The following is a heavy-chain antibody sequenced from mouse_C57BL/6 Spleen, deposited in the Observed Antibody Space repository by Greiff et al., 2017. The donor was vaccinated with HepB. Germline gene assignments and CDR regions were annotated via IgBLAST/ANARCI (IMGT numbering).Heavy chain of an antibody. CDR2: ISSGSSTI. CDR1: GFTFSDYG. Sequence: EVQLVASGGGLVKPGGSLKLSCAASGFTFSDYGMHWVRQAPEKGLEWVAYISSGSSTIYYADTVKGRFTISRDNAKNTLFLQMTSLRSEDTAMYYCARRIYYYGSSHLYYAMDYWGQGTSVTVSS. CDR3: ARRIYYYGSSHLYYAMDY. V-gene: IGHV5-17*01. D-gene: IGHD1-1*01. J-gene: IGHJ4*01.